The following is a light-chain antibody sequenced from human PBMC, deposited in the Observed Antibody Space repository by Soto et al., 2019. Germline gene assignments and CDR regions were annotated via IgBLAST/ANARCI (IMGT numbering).Light chain of an antibody. CDR1: QSVSSGY. V-gene: IGKV3-20*01. Sequence: EIVMTQSPATLSVSPGETATLSCSASQSVSSGYLAWYQQKPCHAPRLLIYGSSSRATGTPDRFSGSGSGTDFTLTVSRLEPEDFAVYYCQQYGTSTQTFGQGTQVDIK. CDR3: QQYGTSTQT. J-gene: IGKJ1*01. CDR2: GSS.